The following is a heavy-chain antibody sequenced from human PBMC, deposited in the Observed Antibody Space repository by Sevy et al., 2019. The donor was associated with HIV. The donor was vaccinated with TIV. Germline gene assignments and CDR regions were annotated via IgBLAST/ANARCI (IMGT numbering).Heavy chain of an antibody. V-gene: IGHV3-7*01. CDR1: GFTFSNYW. J-gene: IGHJ4*02. CDR2: INLDESEK. D-gene: IGHD5-12*01. Sequence: GGSLRLSCAASGFTFSNYWMSWVRQAPGKGLEWVANINLDESEKYYVHSVKGRFTISVDNAKNSVYLQMNSLRAEDTAVYYCARIEWLYFDYWGQGNLVTVSS. CDR3: ARIEWLYFDY.